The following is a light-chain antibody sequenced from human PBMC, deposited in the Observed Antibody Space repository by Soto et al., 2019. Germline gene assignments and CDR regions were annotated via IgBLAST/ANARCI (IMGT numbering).Light chain of an antibody. J-gene: IGLJ3*02. CDR2: DVS. V-gene: IGLV2-14*01. CDR1: SSDIGLYNY. Sequence: QSALTQPASVSGSPGQSITISCSGTSSDIGLYNYVSWYQQHPGKVPKLIIFDVSSRTSGVSDRFSGSKSGNTASLTISGLQAEEESDYYCSSYTSSTTPVMFGGGTKLTVL. CDR3: SSYTSSTTPVM.